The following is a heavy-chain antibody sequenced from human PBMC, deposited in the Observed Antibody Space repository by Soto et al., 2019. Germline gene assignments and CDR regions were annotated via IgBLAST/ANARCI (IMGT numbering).Heavy chain of an antibody. J-gene: IGHJ2*01. CDR3: ERDAVTIVVTPYLYFDL. Sequence: SVKVSCKASGGTFSSYAISWVRQAPGQGLEWMGGIIPIFGTANYAQKFQGRVTITADESTSTAYMELSSLRSEDTAVYYCERDAVTIVVTPYLYFDLWGRGTLVTVSS. CDR1: GGTFSSYA. CDR2: IIPIFGTA. V-gene: IGHV1-69*13. D-gene: IGHD2-21*01.